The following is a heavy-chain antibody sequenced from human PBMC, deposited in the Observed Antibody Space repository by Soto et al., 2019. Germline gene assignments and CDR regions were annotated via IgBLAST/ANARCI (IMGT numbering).Heavy chain of an antibody. V-gene: IGHV3-53*01. J-gene: IGHJ6*03. CDR2: IYSGGST. CDR1: GFTVSSNY. Sequence: GGSLRLSCAASGFTVSSNYMSWVRQAPGKGLEWVSVIYSGGSTYYADSVKGRFTISRDNSKNTLDLQMNSLRAEDTAVYYCAREYSSSSGADYYYYYMDVWGKGTTVTVSS. D-gene: IGHD6-6*01. CDR3: AREYSSSSGADYYYYYMDV.